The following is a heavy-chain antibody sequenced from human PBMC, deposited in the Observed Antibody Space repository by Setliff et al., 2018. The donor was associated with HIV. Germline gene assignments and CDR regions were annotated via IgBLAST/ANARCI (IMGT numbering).Heavy chain of an antibody. Sequence: KSSETLSLTCAVYGGSFSGYYWSWIRQPPGKGLEWIGEINDNGSTNYNPSLKSRVTISVDTSKNQFSLKLSSVTAADTAVYYCARVRGRYYYHYAMDVWGQGTTGTV. V-gene: IGHV4-34*01. CDR1: GGSFSGYY. CDR2: INDNGST. CDR3: ARVRGRYYYHYAMDV. D-gene: IGHD3-10*01. J-gene: IGHJ6*02.